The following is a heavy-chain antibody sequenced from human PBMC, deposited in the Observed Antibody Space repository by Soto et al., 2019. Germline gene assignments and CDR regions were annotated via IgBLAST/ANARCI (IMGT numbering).Heavy chain of an antibody. CDR1: GFSFSDAW. CDR2: IKSKTDGEQT. CDR3: TPDQGDSRTFTHFDY. Sequence: LSLTCAASGFSFSDAWMNWVRQAPGKRLEWVGQIKSKTDGEQTNYAAPVEGRFTISTNDSKHTLYLRMNGLKAEETAVYYCTPDQGDSRTFTHFDYWGRGTMVTVSS. J-gene: IGHJ4*02. V-gene: IGHV3-15*07. D-gene: IGHD6-13*01.